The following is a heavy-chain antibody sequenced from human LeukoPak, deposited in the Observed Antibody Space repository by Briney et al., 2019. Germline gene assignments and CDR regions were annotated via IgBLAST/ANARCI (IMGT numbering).Heavy chain of an antibody. CDR3: ARGLLWFGEFPLDY. CDR1: GGSISSSSYY. J-gene: IGHJ4*02. CDR2: IYYSGST. V-gene: IGHV4-39*01. Sequence: SETLSLTCTVSGGSISSSSYYWGWIRQPPGKGLEGIGSIYYSGSTYYNPSLKSRVTISVDTSKNQFSLKLSSVTAADTAVYYCARGLLWFGEFPLDYWGQGTLVTVSS. D-gene: IGHD3-10*01.